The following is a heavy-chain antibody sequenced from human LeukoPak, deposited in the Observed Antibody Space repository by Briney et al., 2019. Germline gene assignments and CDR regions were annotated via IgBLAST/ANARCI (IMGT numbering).Heavy chain of an antibody. V-gene: IGHV3-21*01. CDR3: ARGSYGDYGY. CDR2: MSPDSNYI. D-gene: IGHD4-17*01. CDR1: GFTFASST. Sequence: SGGSLRLSCAASGFTFASSTMNWVRQAPGKGLEWVSSMSPDSNYIYYADSVKGRFTISRDNAKNSLYLQMNSLRADDTAVYYCARGSYGDYGYWGQGTLVTVSS. J-gene: IGHJ4*02.